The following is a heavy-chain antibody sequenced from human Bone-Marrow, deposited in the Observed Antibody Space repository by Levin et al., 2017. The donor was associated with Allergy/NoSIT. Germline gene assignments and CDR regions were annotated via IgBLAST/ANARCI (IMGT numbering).Heavy chain of an antibody. V-gene: IGHV4-4*01. CDR1: GGSIIGINW. CDR3: ARDRGGLTYAYDY. Sequence: GSLRLSCAVSGGSIIGINWWSWVRQSPGKGLEWIGEIYHMGTTNYNPSLKSRVTISVDKSKNQFSLILSSMTAADTAVYFCARDRGGLTYAYDYWGQGTLVTVSS. D-gene: IGHD3-16*01. CDR2: IYHMGTT. J-gene: IGHJ4*02.